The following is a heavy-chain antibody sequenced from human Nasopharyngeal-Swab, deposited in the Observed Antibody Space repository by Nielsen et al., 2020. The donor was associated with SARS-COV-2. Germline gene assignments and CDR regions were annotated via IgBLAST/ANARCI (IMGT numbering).Heavy chain of an antibody. D-gene: IGHD3-10*01. CDR2: ISVNGAST. J-gene: IGHJ6*03. CDR3: AKRVAGKYYYMDV. CDR1: GFTFSSYA. V-gene: IGHV3-23*01. Sequence: GGSLRLSCAASGFTFSSYAMTWVRQAPGKGLEWVSSISVNGASTYYAGSVKGRFTISRDNSRTTLYLQLNSLRAEDTAIYYCAKRVAGKYYYMDVWGKGTTVTVSS.